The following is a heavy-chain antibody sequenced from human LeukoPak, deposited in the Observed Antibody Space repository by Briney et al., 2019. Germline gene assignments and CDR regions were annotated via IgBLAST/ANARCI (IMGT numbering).Heavy chain of an antibody. CDR1: DGSISSGYYY. CDR2: IYYSGTT. Sequence: SETLSLTCSVSDGSISSGYYYWAWIRQPPGKGPEWIGSIYYSGTTYPNPSLKSRVTISVDTSKNQFSLKLSSVTAADTAVYYCARQPKSCAPGIFVTGKACWFDPWGQGTLVTVSP. J-gene: IGHJ5*02. V-gene: IGHV4-39*01. CDR3: ARQPKSCAPGIFVTGKACWFDP. D-gene: IGHD3-3*01.